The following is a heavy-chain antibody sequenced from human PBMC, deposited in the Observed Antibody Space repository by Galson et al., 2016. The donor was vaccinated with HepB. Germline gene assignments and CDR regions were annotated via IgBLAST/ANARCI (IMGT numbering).Heavy chain of an antibody. CDR2: IYFGGNT. Sequence: ETLSLTCAVSGGSISSSYWSWIRQTPERGLEWIGYIYFGGNTRYNPSLQRRVSISADTSRNHLSLTLTSVTTADTAMYYCVRGESTVSYHDWGQGTLVTVSS. CDR3: VRGESTVSYHD. CDR1: GGSISSSY. V-gene: IGHV4-59*01. D-gene: IGHD4-17*01. J-gene: IGHJ4*02.